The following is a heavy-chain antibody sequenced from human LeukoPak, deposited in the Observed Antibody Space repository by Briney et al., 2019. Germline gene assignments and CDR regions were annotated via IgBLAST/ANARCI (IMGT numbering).Heavy chain of an antibody. CDR1: GLSFGEYA. V-gene: IGHV3-49*03. J-gene: IGHJ4*02. CDR3: TRDCSSTSCYDPELDY. Sequence: PGGSLRPSCTPSGLSFGEYAMSWFRPAPGEGREWVGFIRSKAYGGTTEYAASVKGRFTITSDDSKSIAYLQMNSLKTEDTAVYYCTRDCSSTSCYDPELDYWGQGTLVTVSS. CDR2: IRSKAYGGTT. D-gene: IGHD2-2*01.